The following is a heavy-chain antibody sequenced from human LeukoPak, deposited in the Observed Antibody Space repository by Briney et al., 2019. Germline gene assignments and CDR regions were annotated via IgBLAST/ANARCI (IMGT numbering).Heavy chain of an antibody. D-gene: IGHD5-12*01. CDR3: AVDIVATIGDY. V-gene: IGHV3-21*01. CDR2: ISSSSSYI. CDR1: GFTFSSYS. Sequence: GGPLRLSCAASGFTFSSYSMNWVRQAPGKGLEWVSSISSSSSYIYYADSVKGRFTISRDNAKNSLYLQMNSLRAEDTAVYYCAVDIVATIGDYWGQGTLVTVSS. J-gene: IGHJ4*02.